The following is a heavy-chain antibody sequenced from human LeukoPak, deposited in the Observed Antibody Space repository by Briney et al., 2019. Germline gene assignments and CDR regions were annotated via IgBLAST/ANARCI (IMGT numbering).Heavy chain of an antibody. D-gene: IGHD2-2*02. CDR2: IYYSGST. Sequence: SETLPLTCTGSGVHISSYYWSWIRQPPGKGLEGIGYIYYSGSTNYNPSLKSRVTISVDTSKNQFSLKLSSVTAADTAVYYCARSYRYCSSTSCYTYGYWGQGTLVTVSS. CDR1: GVHISSYY. CDR3: ARSYRYCSSTSCYTYGY. V-gene: IGHV4-59*01. J-gene: IGHJ4*02.